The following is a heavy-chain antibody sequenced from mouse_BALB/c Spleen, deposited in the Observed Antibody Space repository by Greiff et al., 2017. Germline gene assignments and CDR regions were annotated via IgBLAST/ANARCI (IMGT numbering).Heavy chain of an antibody. D-gene: IGHD2-2*01. V-gene: IGHV5-4*02. CDR1: GFTFSDYY. CDR3: ARDHGYVPFAY. Sequence: EVKLVESGGGLVKPGGSLKLSCAASGFTFSDYYMYWVRQTPEKRLEWVATISDGGSYTYYPDSVKGRITISRNNAKNNLYLQMSSLKSEDTAMYYYARDHGYVPFAYWGQGTLVTVSA. CDR2: ISDGGSYT. J-gene: IGHJ3*01.